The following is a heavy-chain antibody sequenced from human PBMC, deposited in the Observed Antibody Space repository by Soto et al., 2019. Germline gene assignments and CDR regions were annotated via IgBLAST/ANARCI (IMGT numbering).Heavy chain of an antibody. V-gene: IGHV4-39*01. J-gene: IGHJ6*02. CDR3: ARLFRGAKGSFGYYGMDV. CDR1: GGSIRSSSYY. D-gene: IGHD3-10*01. Sequence: QLQLQESGPGLVKPSETLSLTCTVSGGSIRSSSYYWGWIRQPPGKGLEWIGRIYYSGSTYYNPSLKSRVTISVDTSKNQFSMKLSSVTAADTAVYYCARLFRGAKGSFGYYGMDVWCQGTTVTVSS. CDR2: IYYSGST.